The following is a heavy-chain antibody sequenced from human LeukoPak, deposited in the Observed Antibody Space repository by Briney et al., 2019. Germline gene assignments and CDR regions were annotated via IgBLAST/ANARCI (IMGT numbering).Heavy chain of an antibody. J-gene: IGHJ3*02. CDR2: INPNSGGT. CDR3: ARDPYVGASNAFDI. D-gene: IGHD1-26*01. CDR1: GYTFTGYY. Sequence: ASVKVSCKASGYTFTGYYMHWVRQAPGQGLEWMGWINPNSGGTNYAQKFQGRVTMTRDTSISTAYMELSRLRSDDTAVYYCARDPYVGASNAFDIWGQGTMVTVSS. V-gene: IGHV1-2*02.